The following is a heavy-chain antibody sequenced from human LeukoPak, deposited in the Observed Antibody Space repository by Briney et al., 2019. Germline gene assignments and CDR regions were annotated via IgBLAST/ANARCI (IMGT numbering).Heavy chain of an antibody. Sequence: PGGSLRLSCSASVFTFSSYAMSWVRQTPAKGLEWVSPFSGSGGSTYYADCVTGRLTMSRDNHKNTLYLQMKSLRDEDTAVYYCAKKHKGSSWLTYFDYWGQGTLVTVSS. CDR1: VFTFSSYA. CDR2: FSGSGGST. J-gene: IGHJ4*02. D-gene: IGHD6-13*01. V-gene: IGHV3-23*01. CDR3: AKKHKGSSWLTYFDY.